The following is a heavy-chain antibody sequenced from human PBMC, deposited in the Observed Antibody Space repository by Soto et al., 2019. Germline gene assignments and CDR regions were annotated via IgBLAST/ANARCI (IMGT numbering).Heavy chain of an antibody. J-gene: IGHJ6*02. V-gene: IGHV1-69*06. D-gene: IGHD6-13*01. CDR3: ARAVEGIAAAGPQYYYYGMDV. CDR2: IIPIFGTA. CDR1: GGTFSSYA. Sequence: QVQLVQSGAEVKKPGSSVKVSCKASGGTFSSYAISWVRQAPGQGLEWMGGIIPIFGTANYAQKFQGRVTITADKSTSTAYMELSSLRSEDTAVYYCARAVEGIAAAGPQYYYYGMDVWGQGTTVTVSS.